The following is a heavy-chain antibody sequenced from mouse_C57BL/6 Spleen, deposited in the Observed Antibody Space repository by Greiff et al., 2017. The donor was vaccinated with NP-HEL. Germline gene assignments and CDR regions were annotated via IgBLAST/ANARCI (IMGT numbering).Heavy chain of an antibody. CDR3: ARDHWFAY. CDR1: GFTFSDYY. Sequence: EVQLVESEGGLVQPGSSMKLSCTASGFTFSDYYMAWVRQVPEKGLEWVANINYDGSSTYYLDSLKSRFIISRDNAKNILYLQMSSLKSEDTATYYCARDHWFAYWGQGTLVTVSA. J-gene: IGHJ3*01. V-gene: IGHV5-16*01. CDR2: INYDGSST.